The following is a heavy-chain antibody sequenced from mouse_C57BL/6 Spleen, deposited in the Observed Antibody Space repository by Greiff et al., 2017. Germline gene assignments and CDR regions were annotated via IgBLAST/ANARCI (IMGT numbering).Heavy chain of an antibody. CDR3: ARKGYYGSRSYYAMDY. J-gene: IGHJ4*01. D-gene: IGHD1-1*01. Sequence: QVQLQQSGPGIVQPSQSLSITCTVSGFSLTSYGVHWVRQSPGKGLEWLGVIWSGGSTDYNAAFISRLSISKDNSKSQVFFKMNSLQADDTAIYYCARKGYYGSRSYYAMDYWGQGTSVTVSS. V-gene: IGHV2-2*01. CDR1: GFSLTSYG. CDR2: IWSGGST.